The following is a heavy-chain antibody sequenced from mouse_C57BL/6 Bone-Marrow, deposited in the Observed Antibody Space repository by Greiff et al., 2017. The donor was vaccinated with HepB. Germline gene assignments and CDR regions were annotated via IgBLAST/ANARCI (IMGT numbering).Heavy chain of an antibody. CDR3: ARAGSSSYFDY. CDR1: GYSITSGYD. J-gene: IGHJ2*01. CDR2: ISYSGST. V-gene: IGHV3-1*01. Sequence: EVKLMESGPGMVKPSQSLSLTCTVTGYSITSGYDWHWIRHFPGNKLEWMGYISYSGSTNYNPSLKSRISITHDTSKNHFFLQLNSVTTEDTATYYCARAGSSSYFDYWGQGTTLTVSP. D-gene: IGHD1-1*01.